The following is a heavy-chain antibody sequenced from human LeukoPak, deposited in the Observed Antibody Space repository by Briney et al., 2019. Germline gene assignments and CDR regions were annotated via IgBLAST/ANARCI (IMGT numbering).Heavy chain of an antibody. V-gene: IGHV3-43*01. D-gene: IGHD6-6*01. Sequence: GGSLRLSCAASGFTFDSYTMHWVRQAPGKGLEWVSLISWDGGSTYYADSMKGRFTISRDNSKNTLYLQMNSLRAADTAVYYCARDKGTSYLSSFDYWGQGTLVTVSS. CDR2: ISWDGGST. CDR1: GFTFDSYT. CDR3: ARDKGTSYLSSFDY. J-gene: IGHJ4*02.